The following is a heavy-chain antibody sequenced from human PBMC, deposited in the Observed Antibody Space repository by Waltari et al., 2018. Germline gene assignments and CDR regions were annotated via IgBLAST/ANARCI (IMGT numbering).Heavy chain of an antibody. D-gene: IGHD6-13*01. Sequence: QVQLQESGPGLVKPSQTLSLTCTVSGGSISSGSYYWSWIRQPAGQGLEWIGRIYTSGSTNYNPSLKSRVTISVDTSKNQFSLKLSSVTAADTAVYYCARRIAAAGTFYYYYGMDVWGQGTTVTVSS. J-gene: IGHJ6*02. V-gene: IGHV4-61*02. CDR1: GGSISSGSYY. CDR2: IYTSGST. CDR3: ARRIAAAGTFYYYYGMDV.